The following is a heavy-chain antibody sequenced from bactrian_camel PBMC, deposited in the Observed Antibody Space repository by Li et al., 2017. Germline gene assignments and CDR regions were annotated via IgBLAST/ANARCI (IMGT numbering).Heavy chain of an antibody. CDR2: IDTSGSST. D-gene: IGHD5*01. J-gene: IGHJ7*01. Sequence: VQLVESGGGLAQPGGSLRLSCAASGFGIGDYTMSWVRQAPGKGLEWISYIDTSGSSTYYADSVKGRFTISRDSAKNTVYLQLNSLKTEDVAMYYCAKGINSWTLGYGMDVWGKGTQVTVS. CDR1: GFGIGDYT. V-gene: IGHV3S36*01.